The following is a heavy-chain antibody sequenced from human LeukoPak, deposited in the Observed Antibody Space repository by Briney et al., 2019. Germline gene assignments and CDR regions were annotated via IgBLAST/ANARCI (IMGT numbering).Heavy chain of an antibody. CDR2: VSYSGST. J-gene: IGHJ5*02. Sequence: PSETLSLTCTVSGGSINNYYWSWIRQPPGKGLEWIGYVSYSGSTKFNPSLKSRVTISLDRSKNQFSLKVSSVTAADTAVYYCARLKTGTTINWFDPWGQGTLVTVPS. V-gene: IGHV4-59*01. CDR3: ARLKTGTTINWFDP. D-gene: IGHD1-7*01. CDR1: GGSINNYY.